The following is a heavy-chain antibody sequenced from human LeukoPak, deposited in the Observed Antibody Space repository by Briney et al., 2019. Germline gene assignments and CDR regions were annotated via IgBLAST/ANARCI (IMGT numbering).Heavy chain of an antibody. Sequence: GGSLRLSCTASGFTFGDYAMSWARQAPGKGLEWVGFIRSNTYGGTTQYAASVKGRFTVSRDDSKSIAYLQMNSLKTEDTAVYYCTSGLWTYWGQGTLVTVSS. V-gene: IGHV3-49*04. CDR2: IRSNTYGGTT. J-gene: IGHJ4*02. D-gene: IGHD3/OR15-3a*01. CDR3: TSGLWTY. CDR1: GFTFGDYA.